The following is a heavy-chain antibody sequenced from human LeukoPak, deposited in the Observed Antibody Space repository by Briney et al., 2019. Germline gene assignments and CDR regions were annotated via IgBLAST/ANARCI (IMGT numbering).Heavy chain of an antibody. CDR2: ISGRGDNT. Sequence: GGSLRLSCAASGFSFTNYAMTWVRQAPGEGLERVSSISGRGDNTHSADSAEGRFTLSRDTSQKTLYLQMDSLRADDTAVYYCAKHFFDRRDSRTTALFHCWGQGTLVTLSS. CDR3: AKHFFDRRDSRTTALFHC. J-gene: IGHJ4*02. CDR1: GFSFTNYA. D-gene: IGHD2-21*01. V-gene: IGHV3-23*01.